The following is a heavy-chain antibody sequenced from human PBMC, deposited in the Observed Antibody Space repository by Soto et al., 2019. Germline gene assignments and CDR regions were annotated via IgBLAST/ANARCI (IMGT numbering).Heavy chain of an antibody. CDR2: ILSDGNTK. D-gene: IGHD3-22*01. CDR1: GFTFTNYA. Sequence: GGSLRLYCAASGFTFTNYAMHWVRQAPGKGLEWVALILSDGNTKYYADSVKGRLTISRDNSENTVFLQMNSLRAEDTAVYYCARGVMGISYESSGFEYWGQGALVTVSS. J-gene: IGHJ4*02. CDR3: ARGVMGISYESSGFEY. V-gene: IGHV3-33*05.